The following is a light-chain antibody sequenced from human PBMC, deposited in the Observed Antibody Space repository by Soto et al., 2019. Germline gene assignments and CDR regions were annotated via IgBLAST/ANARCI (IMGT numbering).Light chain of an antibody. CDR2: DAS. CDR1: QGIGTA. V-gene: IGKV1D-13*01. CDR3: QQFNDYPLT. J-gene: IGKJ4*01. Sequence: AIQLTQSPPSLSASVGDRVTITCRASQGIGTALAWYQQKSGKAPNLVIYDASYLESGVPSRFSGSGSGTDFILTISSLQPEDFATYFCQQFNDYPLTFGGGTKVEIK.